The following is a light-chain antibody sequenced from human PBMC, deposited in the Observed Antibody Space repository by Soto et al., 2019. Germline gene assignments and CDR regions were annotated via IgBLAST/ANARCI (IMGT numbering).Light chain of an antibody. Sequence: QSVLTQPPSVSGAPGQRVTISCTGSSSNIGAGYDVHWYQQLPGTAPKLLIYGNSNRPSGVPDRFSGSKSGTSASLAITGLRAEDEADYYCQSYDSSLSGWVFGGGTKQTVL. V-gene: IGLV1-40*01. CDR1: SSNIGAGYD. CDR3: QSYDSSLSGWV. CDR2: GNS. J-gene: IGLJ3*02.